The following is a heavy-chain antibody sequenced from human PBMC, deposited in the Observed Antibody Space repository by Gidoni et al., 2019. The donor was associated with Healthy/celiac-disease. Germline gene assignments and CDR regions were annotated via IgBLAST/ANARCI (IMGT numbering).Heavy chain of an antibody. CDR3: ARDREGGVARGRYGMDV. Sequence: QVQLQESGPGLVKPSETLSLTCTVSGDSISRYYWSWIRQPPGKGLEWIGYIYYSGSTNYNPPLESRVTTSVDTSKNQFSMKLSSVTAADTAVYYCARDREGGVARGRYGMDVWGQGTTVTVSS. J-gene: IGHJ6*02. V-gene: IGHV4-59*01. CDR1: GDSISRYY. D-gene: IGHD3-16*01. CDR2: IYYSGST.